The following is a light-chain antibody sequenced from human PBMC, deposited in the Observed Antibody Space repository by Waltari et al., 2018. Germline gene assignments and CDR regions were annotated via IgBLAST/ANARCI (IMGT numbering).Light chain of an antibody. J-gene: IGLJ2*01. CDR1: SLRSYD. Sequence: SSELTQDPAVSVALGQTVRITCQRDSLRSYDASWYQQKPGQAPILVIYGKDNRPSGIPDRFSGSTSGNTASLTITGSQAEDEADYYCHSRVVSNVRGAFGGGTKLTVL. V-gene: IGLV3-19*01. CDR2: GKD. CDR3: HSRVVSNVRGA.